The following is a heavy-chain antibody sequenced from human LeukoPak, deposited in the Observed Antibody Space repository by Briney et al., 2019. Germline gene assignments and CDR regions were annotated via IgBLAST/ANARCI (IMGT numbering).Heavy chain of an antibody. CDR1: GYTFTVYY. CDR3: ARDVFAEYNTHHRFDP. Sequence: GASVKVSCKASGYTFTVYYMRWVRQAPGQGLEWMGWINPNTGGTDYAQRFQGRVTMTRDTSISTAYMELSSLISDDTAVYYCARDVFAEYNTHHRFDPWGQGTLVTVSS. V-gene: IGHV1-2*02. J-gene: IGHJ5*02. CDR2: INPNTGGT. D-gene: IGHD1-14*01.